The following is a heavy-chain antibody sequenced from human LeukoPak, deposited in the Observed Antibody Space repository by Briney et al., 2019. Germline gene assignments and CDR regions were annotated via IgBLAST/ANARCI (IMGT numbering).Heavy chain of an antibody. V-gene: IGHV1-3*01. J-gene: IGHJ6*02. CDR2: INAGNGNT. Sequence: GASVKVSCKASGYTFTSYAMHWVRQAPGQRLEWMGWINAGNGNTKYSQKFQGRVTITADESTSTAYMELSSLRSEDTAVYYCARGTRSRYCSGGSCYRVGMDVWGQGTTVTVFS. CDR3: ARGTRSRYCSGGSCYRVGMDV. D-gene: IGHD2-15*01. CDR1: GYTFTSYA.